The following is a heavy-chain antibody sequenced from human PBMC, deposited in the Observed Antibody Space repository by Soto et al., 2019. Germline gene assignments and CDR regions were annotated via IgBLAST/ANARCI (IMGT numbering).Heavy chain of an antibody. CDR2: IGTAGDT. CDR1: GFTFSSYD. CDR3: ARGYSHNWFDP. V-gene: IGHV3-13*01. J-gene: IGHJ5*02. Sequence: GGSLRLSCAASGFTFSSYDMHCVRQATGKGLEWVSAIGTAGDTYYPGSVKGRFTISKENAKNSLYLQMNSLRAGDTAVYYCARGYSHNWFDPWSQGTLVTVSS. D-gene: IGHD6-13*01.